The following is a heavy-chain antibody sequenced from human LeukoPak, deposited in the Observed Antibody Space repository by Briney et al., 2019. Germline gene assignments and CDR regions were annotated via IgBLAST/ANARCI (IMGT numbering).Heavy chain of an antibody. CDR1: GFTFSSCA. V-gene: IGHV3-23*01. J-gene: IGHJ4*02. CDR2: ISGGGGST. CDR3: AKGSYSSGWYESDY. D-gene: IGHD6-19*01. Sequence: GGSLRLSCAASGFTFSSCAMTWVRQAPGKWLEWVSGISGGGGSTYYADSVKGRFTISRDNSKNTLYLQMNSLRAEDTAVYYCAKGSYSSGWYESDYWGQGSLVTVSS.